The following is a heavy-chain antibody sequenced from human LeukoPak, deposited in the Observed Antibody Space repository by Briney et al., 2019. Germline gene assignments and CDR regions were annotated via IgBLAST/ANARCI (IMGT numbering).Heavy chain of an antibody. V-gene: IGHV3-23*01. J-gene: IGHJ5*02. D-gene: IGHD2-2*01. CDR1: GFTFSNYA. Sequence: GRCLRLSCAASGFTFSNYAMSWVSQAPGKGLEWVSSINDSGDSTYYADSVKGRFTISRDNSKNTLYLLMNNLRAEDTAIFYCATAYCSTNSCPTWGQGTLVTVSS. CDR2: INDSGDST. CDR3: ATAYCSTNSCPT.